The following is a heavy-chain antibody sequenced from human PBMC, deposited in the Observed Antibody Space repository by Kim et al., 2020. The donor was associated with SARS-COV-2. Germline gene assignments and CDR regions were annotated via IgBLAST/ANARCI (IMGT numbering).Heavy chain of an antibody. CDR2: ISYDGSNK. D-gene: IGHD2-15*01. Sequence: GGSLRLSCAASGFTFSSYGMHWVRQAPGKGLEWVAVISYDGSNKYYADSVKGRFTISRDNAKNTLYLQMNSLRAEDTAVYYCAKTGSRVRFPLYYMDVWGKGTTGTVSS. V-gene: IGHV3-30*18. CDR1: GFTFSSYG. CDR3: AKTGSRVRFPLYYMDV. J-gene: IGHJ6*03.